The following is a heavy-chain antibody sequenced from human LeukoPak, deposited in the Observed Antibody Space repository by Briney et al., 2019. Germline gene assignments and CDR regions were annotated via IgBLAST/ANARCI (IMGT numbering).Heavy chain of an antibody. V-gene: IGHV4-61*01. CDR3: AREPPKGNWFDP. Sequence: SETLSLTCTVSGGPVSSGSYYWSWIRQPPGKGLEWIGYIYYSGSTNYNPSLKSRVTISVDTSKNQFSLKLSSVTAADTAVYYCAREPPKGNWFDPWGQGTLVTVSS. CDR2: IYYSGST. J-gene: IGHJ5*02. CDR1: GGPVSSGSYY.